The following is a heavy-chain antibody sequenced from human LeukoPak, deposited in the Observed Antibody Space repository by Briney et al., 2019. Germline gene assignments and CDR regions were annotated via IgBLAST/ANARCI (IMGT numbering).Heavy chain of an antibody. D-gene: IGHD5-18*01. CDR3: AREGAGSYGFRYIDV. V-gene: IGHV4-59*01. CDR2: IYYYGST. Sequence: PSETLSLTCTVSGGSMTNYYWTWLRQPPGEGLEWLAYIYYYGSTNCNPSLESRLTLTVDTSKNQFSLNLSSVAAADTAVYYCAREGAGSYGFRYIDVWGKGTTVTVS. CDR1: GGSMTNYY. J-gene: IGHJ6*03.